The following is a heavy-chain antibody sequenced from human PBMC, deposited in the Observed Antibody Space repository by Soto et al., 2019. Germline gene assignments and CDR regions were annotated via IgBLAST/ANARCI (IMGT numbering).Heavy chain of an antibody. J-gene: IGHJ6*02. V-gene: IGHV1-8*01. Sequence: ASVKVSCKASGYTFTSYDINWVRQATGQGLEWMGWMNPNSGNTGYAQKFQGRVTMTRNTFISTAYMELSSLRSEDTAVYYCARGRVFGVVSNYYYGMDVWGQGTTVTVSS. D-gene: IGHD3-3*01. CDR1: GYTFTSYD. CDR3: ARGRVFGVVSNYYYGMDV. CDR2: MNPNSGNT.